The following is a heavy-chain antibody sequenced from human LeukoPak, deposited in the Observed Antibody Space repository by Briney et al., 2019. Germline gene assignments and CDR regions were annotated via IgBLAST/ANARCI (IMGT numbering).Heavy chain of an antibody. D-gene: IGHD2-2*01. J-gene: IGHJ6*03. V-gene: IGHV3-21*01. CDR3: ARERDRYCSSTSCYPTAYYYYMDV. CDR2: ISSSSSYI. Sequence: GRSLRLSCAASGFTFSSYGMHWVRQAPGKGLEWVSSISSSSSYIYYADSVKGRFTISRDNAKNSLYLQMNSLRAEDTAVYYCARERDRYCSSTSCYPTAYYYYMDVWGKGTTVTVSS. CDR1: GFTFSSYG.